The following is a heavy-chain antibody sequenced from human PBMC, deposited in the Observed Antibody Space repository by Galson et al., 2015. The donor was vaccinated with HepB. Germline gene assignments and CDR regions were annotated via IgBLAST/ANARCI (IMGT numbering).Heavy chain of an antibody. J-gene: IGHJ4*02. V-gene: IGHV3-15*01. Sequence: SLRLSCAASGFTFSNAWMSWARQAPGKGLEWVGRIKSKTDGGTTDYAAPVKGRFTISRDDSKNTLYLQMNSLKTEDTAVYYCSIVVVPAAHVYWGQGTLVTVSS. D-gene: IGHD2-2*01. CDR3: SIVVVPAAHVY. CDR1: GFTFSNAW. CDR2: IKSKTDGGTT.